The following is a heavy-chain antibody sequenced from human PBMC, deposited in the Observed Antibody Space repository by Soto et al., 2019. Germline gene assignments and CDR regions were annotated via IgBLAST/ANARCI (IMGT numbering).Heavy chain of an antibody. J-gene: IGHJ4*02. V-gene: IGHV1-69*02. CDR2: IIPILGIA. Sequence: QVQLVQSGAEVKKPGSSVKVSCKASGGTFSSYTISWVRQAPGQGLEWMGRIIPILGIANYAQKFQGRVTIXXDXSXXTAYMELSSLRSEDTAVYYCARGLINTQLPPHFDYWGQGTLVTVSS. CDR1: GGTFSSYT. CDR3: ARGLINTQLPPHFDY. D-gene: IGHD2-2*01.